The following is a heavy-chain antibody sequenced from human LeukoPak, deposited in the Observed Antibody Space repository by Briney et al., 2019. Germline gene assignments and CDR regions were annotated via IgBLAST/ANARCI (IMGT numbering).Heavy chain of an antibody. D-gene: IGHD1-14*01. CDR1: GGSISSYY. V-gene: IGHV4-59*08. Sequence: SETLSLTCTVSGGSISSYYWSWIRQPPGKGLEWIGYIYYSGSTNYNPSLKSRVTISVDTSKNQFSLKLSSVTAADTAVYYCARHGGADRPELLDYWGQGTLVTVSS. CDR3: ARHGGADRPELLDY. J-gene: IGHJ4*02. CDR2: IYYSGST.